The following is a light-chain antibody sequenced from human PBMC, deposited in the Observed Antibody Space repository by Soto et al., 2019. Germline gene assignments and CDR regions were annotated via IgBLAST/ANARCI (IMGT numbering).Light chain of an antibody. Sequence: EIVLTQSPATLSLSPGERATLSCRASQSVSSNLAWYQQKPGQAPRLLIYGASTRATGIPARFSGSGSGTEFTLTISSLQSEDFAVYYCQQYNNWQGTFGQGTRLEI. J-gene: IGKJ5*01. CDR1: QSVSSN. CDR3: QQYNNWQGT. CDR2: GAS. V-gene: IGKV3D-15*01.